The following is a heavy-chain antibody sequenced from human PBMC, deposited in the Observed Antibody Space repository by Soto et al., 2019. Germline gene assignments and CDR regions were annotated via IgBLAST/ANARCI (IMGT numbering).Heavy chain of an antibody. CDR2: INAGNGNT. J-gene: IGHJ4*02. CDR3: ARDSRLVGYCGYDRWAYFDY. CDR1: GYTFTSYA. V-gene: IGHV1-3*01. D-gene: IGHD5-12*01. Sequence: ASVKVSCKASGYTFTSYAMHWVRQAPGQRLEWMGWINAGNGNTKYSQKSQGRVTITRDTSASTAYMELSSLRSEDTAVYYCARDSRLVGYCGYDRWAYFDYWGQGTMVTVSS.